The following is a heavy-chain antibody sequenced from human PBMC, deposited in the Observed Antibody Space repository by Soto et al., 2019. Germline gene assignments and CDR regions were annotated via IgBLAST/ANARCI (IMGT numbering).Heavy chain of an antibody. CDR1: GFTFSSYG. CDR2: IWYDGSNK. D-gene: IGHD2-15*01. Sequence: GGSLRLSCAASGFTFSSYGMHWVRQAPGKGLEWVAVIWYDGSNKYYADSVKGRFTISRDNSKNTLYLQMNSLRAEDTAVYYCARDPVVRNRKRNNWFDPWGQGTLVTVSS. V-gene: IGHV3-33*01. J-gene: IGHJ5*02. CDR3: ARDPVVRNRKRNNWFDP.